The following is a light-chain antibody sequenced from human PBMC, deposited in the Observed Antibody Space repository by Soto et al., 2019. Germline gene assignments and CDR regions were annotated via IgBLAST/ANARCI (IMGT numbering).Light chain of an antibody. Sequence: QMTQSPSSLSVSVGDRVTITCRASQSITNYLNWYQQKPGKAPKLLVYAASSVQSGVPSRFSGNRSATDFTLTISSLQPEDFARYYCQQSDSYPYTFGQGTKLEIK. V-gene: IGKV1-39*01. CDR3: QQSDSYPYT. J-gene: IGKJ2*01. CDR2: AAS. CDR1: QSITNY.